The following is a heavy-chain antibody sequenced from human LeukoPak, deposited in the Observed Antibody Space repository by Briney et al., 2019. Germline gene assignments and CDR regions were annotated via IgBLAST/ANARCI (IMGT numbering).Heavy chain of an antibody. J-gene: IGHJ4*02. D-gene: IGHD5-12*01. CDR3: ARVGGYDSY. CDR2: ISSSSSTI. Sequence: GGSLRLSCAASGFTFSSYSMNWVRQAPGKGLEWVSYISSSSSTIYYADSVKGRFTISRDNAKNSLYPQMNSLRAEDTAVYYCARVGGYDSYWGQGTLVTVSS. CDR1: GFTFSSYS. V-gene: IGHV3-48*01.